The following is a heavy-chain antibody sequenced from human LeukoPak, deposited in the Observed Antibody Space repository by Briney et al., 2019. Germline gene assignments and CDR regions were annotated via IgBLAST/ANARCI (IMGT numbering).Heavy chain of an antibody. CDR2: INHSGST. J-gene: IGHJ6*03. CDR1: GGSFSGYY. V-gene: IGHV4-34*01. Sequence: SETLSLTCAVYGGSFSGYYWSWIRQPPGKGLEWIGEINHSGSTNYNPSLKSRVTISVDTSQNQFSLKLSSVTAADTAVYYCAGGSLYYYMDVWGKGTTVTVSS. CDR3: AGGSLYYYMDV.